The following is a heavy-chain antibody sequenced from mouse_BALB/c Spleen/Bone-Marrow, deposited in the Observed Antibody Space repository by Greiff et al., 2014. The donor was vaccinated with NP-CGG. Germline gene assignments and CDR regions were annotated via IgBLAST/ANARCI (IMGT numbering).Heavy chain of an antibody. J-gene: IGHJ2*01. CDR3: ARGFPFDY. CDR2: IYPGDGDT. CDR1: GYTFTSYW. V-gene: IGHV1-87*01. Sequence: QVQLKESGAELARPGASVKLSCKASGYTFTSYWMQWVKQRPGQGLEWIGAIYPGDGDTRYTRKFKGKATLTADKSSSTAYMQLSSLASEDSAVYYCARGFPFDYWGQGTTLTVSS.